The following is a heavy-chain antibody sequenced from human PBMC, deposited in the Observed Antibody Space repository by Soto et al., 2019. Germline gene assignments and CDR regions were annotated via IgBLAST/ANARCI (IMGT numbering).Heavy chain of an antibody. J-gene: IGHJ6*01. V-gene: IGHV5-10-1*01. Sequence: GSLKISCTGSGYSFTSDLISWVRQVPGKGLEWMGRIDPSDSYTNYSPSFQGHVTISADKSISTAYLQWSSLKASDTAMYYCARTKNPYYYGMDVWGQGTPVTVSS. CDR2: IDPSDSYT. CDR3: ARTKNPYYYGMDV. CDR1: GYSFTSDL.